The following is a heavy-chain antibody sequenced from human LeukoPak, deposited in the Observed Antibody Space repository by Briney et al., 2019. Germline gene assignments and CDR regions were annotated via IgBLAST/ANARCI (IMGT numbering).Heavy chain of an antibody. V-gene: IGHV4-31*03. CDR2: IYYSGTT. CDR1: GGSISSGGYY. Sequence: SQTLSLTCTVSGGSISSGGYYWSWIRQHPGKGLEWIGYIYYSGTTDYNPSLKTRVTISVDTSKNQFSLKLSSVTAADAAVYYCARLQRVGNTGYYFDYWGQGTLVTVSS. J-gene: IGHJ4*02. CDR3: ARLQRVGNTGYYFDY. D-gene: IGHD3-9*01.